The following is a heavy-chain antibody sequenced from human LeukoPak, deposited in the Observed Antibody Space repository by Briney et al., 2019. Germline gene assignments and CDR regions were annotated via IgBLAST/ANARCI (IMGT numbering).Heavy chain of an antibody. V-gene: IGHV3-23*01. CDR3: AKDQLPYYYDSSGYLAFDI. J-gene: IGHJ3*02. Sequence: GGSLRLSXAASGFTFSSYAMSWVRQAPGKGLEWVSAISGSGGSTYYADSVKGRFTISRDNSKNTLYLQMTSLRAEDTAVYYCAKDQLPYYYDSSGYLAFDIWVRGTMVNVSS. CDR1: GFTFSSYA. D-gene: IGHD3-22*01. CDR2: ISGSGGST.